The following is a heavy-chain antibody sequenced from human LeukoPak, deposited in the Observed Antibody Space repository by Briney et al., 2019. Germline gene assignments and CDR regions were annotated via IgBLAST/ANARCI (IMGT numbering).Heavy chain of an antibody. Sequence: SETLSLTCAVYGGSFSGYYWSWIRQPPGKGLEWIGEINHSGSTNYNPSLKSRVTISVDTSKNQFSLKLSSVTAADTAVYYCASGQQLVRRKYYFDYWGQGTLVTVSS. J-gene: IGHJ4*02. D-gene: IGHD6-13*01. CDR1: GGSFSGYY. V-gene: IGHV4-34*01. CDR2: INHSGST. CDR3: ASGQQLVRRKYYFDY.